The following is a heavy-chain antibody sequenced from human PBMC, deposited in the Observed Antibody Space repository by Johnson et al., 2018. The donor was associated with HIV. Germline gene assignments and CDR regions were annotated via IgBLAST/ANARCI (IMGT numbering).Heavy chain of an antibody. CDR3: AKGILKARYSPNHDAFDI. CDR1: GFSISTEW. Sequence: EVQLVESGGGLVQPGGSLRLSCAASGFSISTEWMTWVRQAPGKGLEWVANIKEDGSVKYYVDSVKGRFTISRDNTLNSLYLQMNRLITEDTAVYYCAKGILKARYSPNHDAFDIWGQGTMVTVSS. V-gene: IGHV3-7*01. D-gene: IGHD1-1*01. J-gene: IGHJ3*02. CDR2: IKEDGSVK.